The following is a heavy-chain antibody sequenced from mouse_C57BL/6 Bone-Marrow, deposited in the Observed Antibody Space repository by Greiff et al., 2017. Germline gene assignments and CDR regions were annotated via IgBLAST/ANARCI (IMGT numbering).Heavy chain of an antibody. J-gene: IGHJ3*01. CDR1: GFTFSSYG. V-gene: IGHV5-6*02. Sequence: DVMLVESGGDLVKPGGSLKLSCAASGFTFSSYGMSWVRQTPDKRLEWVATISSGGSYTYYPDSVKGRFTISRDNAKNTLYLQMSSLKSEDTAMYDCARRLLPAWFAYWGQGTLVTVSA. CDR3: ARRLLPAWFAY. D-gene: IGHD3-2*02. CDR2: ISSGGSYT.